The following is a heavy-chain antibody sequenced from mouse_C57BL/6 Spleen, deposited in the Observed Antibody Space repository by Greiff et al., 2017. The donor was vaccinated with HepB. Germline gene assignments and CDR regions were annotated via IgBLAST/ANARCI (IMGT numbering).Heavy chain of an antibody. CDR2: IRNKANGYTT. Sequence: EVKVVESGGGLVQPGGSLSLSCAASGFTFTDYYMSWVRQPPGKALEWLGFIRNKANGYTTEYSASVKGRFTISRDNSQSILYLQMNALRAEDSATYYCARSRQLRLFDYWGQGTTLTVSS. V-gene: IGHV7-3*01. CDR1: GFTFTDYY. CDR3: ARSRQLRLFDY. D-gene: IGHD3-2*02. J-gene: IGHJ2*01.